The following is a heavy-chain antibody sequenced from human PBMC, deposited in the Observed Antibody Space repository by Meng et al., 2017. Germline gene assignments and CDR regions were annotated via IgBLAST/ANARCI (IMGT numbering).Heavy chain of an antibody. V-gene: IGHV4-61*02. D-gene: IGHD5-24*01. CDR2: IYTSGST. Sequence: SETLSLTCTVSGGSISSDSYYWSWIRQPAGKGLEWIGRIYTSGSTNYNPSLKSRVTISIDTSKNQFSLKLTSVTAADTAVYYCARERLRWLQFSDAFDIWGQGTMVTVSS. CDR3: ARERLRWLQFSDAFDI. J-gene: IGHJ3*02. CDR1: GGSISSDSYY.